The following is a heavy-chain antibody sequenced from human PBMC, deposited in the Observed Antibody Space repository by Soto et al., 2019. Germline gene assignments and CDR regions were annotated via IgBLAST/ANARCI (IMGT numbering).Heavy chain of an antibody. CDR1: GGSFSGYY. V-gene: IGHV4-34*01. Sequence: PSETLSLTCAVYGGSFSGYYWSWIRQPPGKGLEWIGEINHSGSTNYNPSLKSRVTISVDTSKNQFSLKLSSVTAADTAVYYCARGVSYYYDSSGPLRHTFDYWGQGTPVTVSS. J-gene: IGHJ4*02. CDR3: ARGVSYYYDSSGPLRHTFDY. CDR2: INHSGST. D-gene: IGHD3-22*01.